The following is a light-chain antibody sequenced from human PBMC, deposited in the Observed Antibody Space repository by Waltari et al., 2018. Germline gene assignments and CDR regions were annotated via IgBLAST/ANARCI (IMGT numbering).Light chain of an antibody. J-gene: IGKJ3*01. CDR3: QLYYSNPPFFT. Sequence: DIVMTQSPDSLAVSLGERATISCKSSQSVFYNATNKNYLTWYQQKPGQPPKVLIYWASTRDSGVPDRFSGSGSGTDFTLTISGLQAEDVAVYYCQLYYSNPPFFTFGLGNKVDIK. CDR2: WAS. CDR1: QSVFYNATNKNY. V-gene: IGKV4-1*01.